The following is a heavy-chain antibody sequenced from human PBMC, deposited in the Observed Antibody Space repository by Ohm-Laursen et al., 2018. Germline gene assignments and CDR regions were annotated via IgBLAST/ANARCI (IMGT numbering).Heavy chain of an antibody. CDR2: ISYDGSNK. D-gene: IGHD3-22*01. CDR1: GFTFNTYG. CDR3: AIDSSGYYHNY. V-gene: IGHV3-30*03. Sequence: SLRLSCSASGFTFNTYGIHWVRQAPGKGLEWVAVISYDGSNKYYADSVKGRFTISRDNSKNTLYLQMNSLRAEDTAVYYCAIDSSGYYHNYWGQGTLVTVSS. J-gene: IGHJ4*02.